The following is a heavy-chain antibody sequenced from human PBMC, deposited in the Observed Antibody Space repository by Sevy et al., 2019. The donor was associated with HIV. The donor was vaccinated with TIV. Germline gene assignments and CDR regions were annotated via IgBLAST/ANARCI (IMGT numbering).Heavy chain of an antibody. CDR3: ARDGDVEMATINRFDP. J-gene: IGHJ5*02. CDR2: IWYDGSNK. D-gene: IGHD5-12*01. Sequence: GGSLRLSCAASGFTFSSYGMHWVRQAPGKGLEWVAVIWYDGSNKYYADSVKGRFTISRDNSKNTLYLQMNSLRAEDTAVHYCARDGDVEMATINRFDPWGQGTLVTVSS. CDR1: GFTFSSYG. V-gene: IGHV3-33*01.